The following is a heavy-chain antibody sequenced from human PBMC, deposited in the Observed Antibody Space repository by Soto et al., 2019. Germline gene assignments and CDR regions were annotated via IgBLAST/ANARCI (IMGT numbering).Heavy chain of an antibody. Sequence: GGSLRVSCEVSGFTFSTYAMSWVRQAPGKGLQWVSGISGSGGSTYYADSVKRQFTISRDNSKDTLYLQMNSLGAEDTAVYFCARGLLQFYYYMDVWGKGTTVTVSS. CDR3: ARGLLQFYYYMDV. J-gene: IGHJ6*03. V-gene: IGHV3-23*01. D-gene: IGHD2-15*01. CDR1: GFTFSTYA. CDR2: ISGSGGST.